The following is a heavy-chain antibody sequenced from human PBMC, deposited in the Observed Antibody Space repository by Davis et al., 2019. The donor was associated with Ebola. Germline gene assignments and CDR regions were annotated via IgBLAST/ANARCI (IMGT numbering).Heavy chain of an antibody. CDR1: GDSISSGSYY. D-gene: IGHD7-27*01. J-gene: IGHJ4*02. CDR2: IYTRGTT. Sequence: SETLSLTCTVSGDSISSGSYYWSWIRQPAGKGLEWIGHIYTRGTTHYNPSLNSRVSISVDTSKNQFSLKLSSVTAADTAVYYCASPANWGYYWGQGTLVTVSS. CDR3: ASPANWGYY. V-gene: IGHV4-61*09.